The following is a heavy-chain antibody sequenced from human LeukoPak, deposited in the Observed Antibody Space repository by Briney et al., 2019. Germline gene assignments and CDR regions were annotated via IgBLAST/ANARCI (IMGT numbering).Heavy chain of an antibody. CDR1: GYTLTELS. Sequence: ASVKVSCKVSGYTLTELSMHWVRQAPGKGLEWMGGFDPEDGETIYAQKFQGRVTMTRDTSTSTVYMELSSLRSEDTAVYYCAREVDYYDSSGYGMDVWGQGTTVTVSS. V-gene: IGHV1-24*01. CDR3: AREVDYYDSSGYGMDV. CDR2: FDPEDGET. J-gene: IGHJ6*02. D-gene: IGHD3-22*01.